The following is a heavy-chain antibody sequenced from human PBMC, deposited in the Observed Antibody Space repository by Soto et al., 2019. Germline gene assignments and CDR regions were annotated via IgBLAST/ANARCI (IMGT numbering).Heavy chain of an antibody. CDR2: ISADQKSI. J-gene: IGHJ4*02. D-gene: IGHD3-3*01. Sequence: GGSLRLSCAASGFTFSPYAMHWVRQAPGKGPEWVAVISADQKSIYYADSVKGRFTISRDNSRNTLYLQMDGLRIEDTAVYYCARDVRKLRFFDYWGQGT. CDR3: ARDVRKLRFFDY. CDR1: GFTFSPYA. V-gene: IGHV3-30*04.